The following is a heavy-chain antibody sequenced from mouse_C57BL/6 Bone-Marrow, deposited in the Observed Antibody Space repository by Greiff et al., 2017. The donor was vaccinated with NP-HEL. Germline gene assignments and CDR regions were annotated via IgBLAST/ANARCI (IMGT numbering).Heavy chain of an antibody. CDR3: ARDGGDY. J-gene: IGHJ4*01. CDR1: GFTFSSYA. D-gene: IGHD1-1*02. CDR2: ISDGGSYT. Sequence: EVHLVESGGGLVKPGGSLKLSCAASGFTFSSYAMSWVRQTPEKRLEWVATISDGGSYTYYPDNVKGRFTISRDNAKNNLYLQMSHLKSEDTAMYYCARDGGDYWGQGTSVTVSS. V-gene: IGHV5-4*01.